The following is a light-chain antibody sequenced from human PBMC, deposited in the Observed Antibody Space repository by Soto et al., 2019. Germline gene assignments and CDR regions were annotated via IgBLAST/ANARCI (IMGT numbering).Light chain of an antibody. V-gene: IGKV3-15*01. CDR3: QQSYSTPLT. Sequence: EVVMTQSPATLSVSPGERATLSCRASQSVRSNFAWYQQKPGQAPRLLIYGASTRATGVPSRFSGSGSGTDFTLTISSLQPEDFATYYCQQSYSTPLTFGQGTKVDIK. CDR2: GAS. J-gene: IGKJ1*01. CDR1: QSVRSN.